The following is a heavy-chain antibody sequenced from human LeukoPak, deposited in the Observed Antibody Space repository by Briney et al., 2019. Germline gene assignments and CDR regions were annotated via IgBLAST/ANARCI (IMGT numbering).Heavy chain of an antibody. Sequence: ASVKVSCKGSGDTFRHDTEWVRQAPGQGLEWMGWMNADNGHRGYAQKFQGRVTMTMDPSISTAYLELRSLTSEDTAVYYCARSRSSWFFDYWGQGTLLIVSS. D-gene: IGHD6-13*01. CDR2: MNADNGHR. CDR1: GDTFRHD. V-gene: IGHV1-8*01. J-gene: IGHJ4*01. CDR3: ARSRSSWFFDY.